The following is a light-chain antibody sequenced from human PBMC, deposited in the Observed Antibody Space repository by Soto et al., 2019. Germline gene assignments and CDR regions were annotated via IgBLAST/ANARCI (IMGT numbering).Light chain of an antibody. Sequence: QSALTQPASVSGSPGQSITISCTGTSSDVGGYNYVSWYQQHPGRAPKLMIYEVSNRPSSVSNRFSGSKSGNTASLTISGIQAEDEADYYCSSYTSSSTRVFGGGTKLTVL. CDR2: EVS. CDR3: SSYTSSSTRV. J-gene: IGLJ2*01. CDR1: SSDVGGYNY. V-gene: IGLV2-14*01.